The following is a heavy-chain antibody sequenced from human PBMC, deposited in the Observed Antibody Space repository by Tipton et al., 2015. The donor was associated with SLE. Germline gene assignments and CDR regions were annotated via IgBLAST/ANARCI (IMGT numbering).Heavy chain of an antibody. V-gene: IGHV4-4*07. Sequence: TLSLTCTVSGGSIGSYYWNWIRQPAGKGLEWIGRIYTSGSTNYNPSLKSRVTMSVDTSKNQFSLKLSSVTAAYAAVYYWARARIGTTDAFDIWGQGTMVTVSS. D-gene: IGHD1-1*01. J-gene: IGHJ3*02. CDR3: ARARIGTTDAFDI. CDR2: IYTSGST. CDR1: GGSIGSYY.